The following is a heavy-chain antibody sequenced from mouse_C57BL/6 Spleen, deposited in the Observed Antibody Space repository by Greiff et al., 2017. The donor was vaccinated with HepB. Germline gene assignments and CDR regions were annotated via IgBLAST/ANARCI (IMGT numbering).Heavy chain of an antibody. D-gene: IGHD4-1*02. CDR3: AQLGRGDAMDY. Sequence: EVQVVESEGGLVQPGSSMKLSCTASGFTFSDYYMAWVRQVPEKGLEWVANINYDGSSTYYLDSLKSRFIISRDNAKNILYLQMSSLKSEDTATYYCAQLGRGDAMDYWGQGTSVTVSS. CDR1: GFTFSDYY. V-gene: IGHV5-16*01. CDR2: INYDGSST. J-gene: IGHJ4*01.